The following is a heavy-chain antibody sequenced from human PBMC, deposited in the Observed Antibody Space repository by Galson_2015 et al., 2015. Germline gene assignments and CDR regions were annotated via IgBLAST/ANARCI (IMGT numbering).Heavy chain of an antibody. V-gene: IGHV1-8*01. Sequence: SVKVSCKASGYTFTSYDINWVRQAPGQGLEWMGWMNPNSGNTGYAQKFQGRVTMTRNTSISTAYMELSSLRSEDTAVYYCARGGEYYDSSYDAFLSYYYGMDVWGQGTPVAASS. CDR3: ARGGEYYDSSYDAFLSYYYGMDV. J-gene: IGHJ6*02. CDR2: MNPNSGNT. CDR1: GYTFTSYD. D-gene: IGHD3-22*01.